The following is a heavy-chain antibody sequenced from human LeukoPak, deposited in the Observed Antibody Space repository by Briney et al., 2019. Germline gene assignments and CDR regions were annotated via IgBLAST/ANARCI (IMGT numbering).Heavy chain of an antibody. CDR2: IIAMFDTA. Sequence: SVKVSCKAFGGTFSSYALSWVRQAPGRGLEWMGRIIAMFDTADYTQRFKDRLTFTADKSTGTAYMELSSLRSDDTATYYCVRDFDTSGLQKDYFDFWGQGTLVIVSS. CDR1: GGTFSSYA. J-gene: IGHJ4*02. V-gene: IGHV1-69*06. D-gene: IGHD3-22*01. CDR3: VRDFDTSGLQKDYFDF.